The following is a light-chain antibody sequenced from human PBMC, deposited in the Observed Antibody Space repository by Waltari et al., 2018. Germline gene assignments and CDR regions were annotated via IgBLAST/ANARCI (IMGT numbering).Light chain of an antibody. J-gene: IGLJ2*01. V-gene: IGLV2-8*01. CDR1: SPDIGVYHY. Sequence: QSALTQPPSASGSPGQSVTIPCTGTSPDIGVYHYVSWYQQHPGKAPKLIIYEVSERPSGVPDRFSGSKSGITASLTVFGLQTEDEADYYCASFAGSNTLFGGGTKLTVL. CDR2: EVS. CDR3: ASFAGSNTL.